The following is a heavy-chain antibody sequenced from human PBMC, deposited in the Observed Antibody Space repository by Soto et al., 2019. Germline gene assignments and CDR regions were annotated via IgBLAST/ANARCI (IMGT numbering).Heavy chain of an antibody. V-gene: IGHV4-59*08. CDR3: ARRYSGYGDY. D-gene: IGHD5-12*01. CDR2: IYFSGSA. J-gene: IGHJ4*02. CDR1: GGSINSYY. Sequence: SETLYITCTVSGGSINSYYWSWIRQPPGKGLEWIGYIYFSGSANYNPSLKSRVTISVDTSKNQFSLKLSSVTAADTAVYYCARRYSGYGDYWGQGTLVTVSS.